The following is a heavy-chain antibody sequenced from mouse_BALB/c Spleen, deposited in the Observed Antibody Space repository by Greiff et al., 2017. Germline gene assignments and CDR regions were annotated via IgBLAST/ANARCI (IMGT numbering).Heavy chain of an antibody. D-gene: IGHD1-1*02. V-gene: IGHV5-6-2*01. CDR2: INSNGGST. J-gene: IGHJ4*01. CDR3: ARPYGGSYAMDY. CDR1: GFTFSSYY. Sequence: EVKLEESGGGLVKLGGSLKLSCAASGFTFSSYYMSWVRQTPEKRLELVAAINSNGGSTYYPDTVKGRFTISRDNAKNTLYLQMSSLKSEDTALYYCARPYGGSYAMDYWGQGTSVTVSS.